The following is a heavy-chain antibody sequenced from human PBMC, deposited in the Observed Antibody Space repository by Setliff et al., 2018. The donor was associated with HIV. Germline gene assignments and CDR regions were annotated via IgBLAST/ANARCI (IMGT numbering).Heavy chain of an antibody. D-gene: IGHD3-10*01. V-gene: IGHV1-8*01. Sequence: ASVKVSCKASGGTFSSQDINWVRQATGQGLEWMGWMNPRDGRTNYEQKFQGRVTMTRDTSTTTVYMELSSLTSEDTAIYYCARDFGGRWTFDYWGQGTLVTVSS. CDR2: MNPRDGRT. J-gene: IGHJ4*02. CDR3: ARDFGGRWTFDY. CDR1: GGTFSSQD.